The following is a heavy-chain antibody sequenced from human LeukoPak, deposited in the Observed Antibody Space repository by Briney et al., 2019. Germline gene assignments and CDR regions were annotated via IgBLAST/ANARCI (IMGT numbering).Heavy chain of an antibody. D-gene: IGHD6-19*01. Sequence: GSLRLSCAASGFTFSNYAMSWVRQAPGKGLEWVSGISGSAGSTYYADSVKGRFSISRDNSKNTVYLQMNRLRAEDTAAYYCAKDLAYRSGWFLGAFDVWGQGTVVTVSS. CDR3: AKDLAYRSGWFLGAFDV. J-gene: IGHJ3*01. CDR2: ISGSAGST. CDR1: GFTFSNYA. V-gene: IGHV3-23*01.